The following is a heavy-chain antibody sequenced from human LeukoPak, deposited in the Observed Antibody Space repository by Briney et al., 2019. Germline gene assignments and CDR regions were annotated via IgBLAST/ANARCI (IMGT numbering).Heavy chain of an antibody. J-gene: IGHJ3*02. V-gene: IGHV5-51*01. CDR2: IYPGDSDT. Sequence: GESLKISCKGSGYSFTSYWIGWVRQMPGKGLEWMGIIYPGDSDTRYSPSFQGQVTISADKSISTAYLQWSSLKASDTAMYYCARPAGAMIVVGDAFDIWGQGKMVTVSS. D-gene: IGHD3-22*01. CDR3: ARPAGAMIVVGDAFDI. CDR1: GYSFTSYW.